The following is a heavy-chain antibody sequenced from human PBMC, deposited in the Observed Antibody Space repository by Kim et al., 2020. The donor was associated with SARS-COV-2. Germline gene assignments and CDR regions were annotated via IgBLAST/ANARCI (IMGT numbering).Heavy chain of an antibody. V-gene: IGHV3-9*01. J-gene: IGHJ4*02. CDR1: GFTYDDYT. CDR2: ISWNSGNI. Sequence: SLRLSCAASGFTYDDYTMHWVRQAPGKGLEWVSGISWNSGNIDYADSVKGRFTVFRDNAKNSLYLQMNSLRAEDTALYYCAKDRGYSYGGFDYWGQGT. CDR3: AKDRGYSYGGFDY. D-gene: IGHD5-18*01.